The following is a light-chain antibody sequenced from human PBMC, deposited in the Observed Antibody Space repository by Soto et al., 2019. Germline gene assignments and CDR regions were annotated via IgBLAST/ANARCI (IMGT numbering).Light chain of an antibody. CDR3: QQYNDWTWT. J-gene: IGKJ1*01. Sequence: EVVRTQSPATLSMSPGERATLSCRASQSVGTNLAWYQQKPGQSPRLLMYGASTGATGIPARFSGSGSGTEFTLTISSLQSEDYAIYYCQQYNDWTWTFGQGTKVDIK. CDR2: GAS. V-gene: IGKV3D-15*01. CDR1: QSVGTN.